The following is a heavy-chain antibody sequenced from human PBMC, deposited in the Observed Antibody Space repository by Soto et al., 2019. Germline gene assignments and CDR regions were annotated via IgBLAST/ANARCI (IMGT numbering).Heavy chain of an antibody. J-gene: IGHJ5*02. D-gene: IGHD3-3*01. Sequence: VGSLRLSCASSVFTFSNALMTCVRHSPGKGLEWVGRIKSKSDGATTDYAAPVRGRFIISRDDSKNTLYLQMNSLKTEDTAVYYCTTGLTIFGVVIEPWGQGTLVSVSS. CDR3: TTGLTIFGVVIEP. CDR1: VFTFSNAL. V-gene: IGHV3-15*01. CDR2: IKSKSDGATT.